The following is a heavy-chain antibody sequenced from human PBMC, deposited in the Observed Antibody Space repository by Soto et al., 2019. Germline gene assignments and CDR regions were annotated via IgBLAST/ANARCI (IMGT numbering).Heavy chain of an antibody. V-gene: IGHV1-2*02. CDR1: GYTFTVYY. CDR3: AEIDTPHDY. J-gene: IGHJ4*02. CDR2: INPNSGGT. D-gene: IGHD2-21*01. Sequence: GASVKVSCKASGYTFTVYYMHCVLQSPVQGLDWMGCINPNSGGTNYAQKFQGRVTMTRDTSISTAYMELSRLRSDDTAVYYCAEIDTPHDYWGQGTLVTVSS.